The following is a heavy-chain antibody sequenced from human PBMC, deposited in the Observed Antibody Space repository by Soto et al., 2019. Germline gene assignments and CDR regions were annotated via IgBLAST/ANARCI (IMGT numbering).Heavy chain of an antibody. CDR3: ARDSGPRYFDY. J-gene: IGHJ4*02. V-gene: IGHV3-30-3*01. CDR1: GFTFSSYA. D-gene: IGHD3-10*01. Sequence: QVQLVESGGGVVQPGRSLRLSCAASGFTFSSYAMHWVRQAPGKGLEWVAVISYDGSNKYYADSVKGRFTISRDNSKNTLDLQMNSLRAEDTAVYYCARDSGPRYFDYWGQGTLVTVSS. CDR2: ISYDGSNK.